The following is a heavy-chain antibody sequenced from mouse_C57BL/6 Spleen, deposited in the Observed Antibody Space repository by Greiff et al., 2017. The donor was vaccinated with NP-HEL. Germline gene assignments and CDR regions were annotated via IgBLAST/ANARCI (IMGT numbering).Heavy chain of an antibody. CDR3: ARDDYYGNLAWFAY. J-gene: IGHJ3*01. V-gene: IGHV3-6*01. D-gene: IGHD2-1*01. CDR2: ISYDGSN. Sequence: ESGPGLVKPSQSLSLTCSVTGYSITSGYYWNWIRQFPGNKLEWMGYISYDGSNNYNPSLKNRISITRDTSKNQFFLKLNSVTTEDTATYYCARDDYYGNLAWFAYWGQGTLVTVSA. CDR1: GYSITSGYY.